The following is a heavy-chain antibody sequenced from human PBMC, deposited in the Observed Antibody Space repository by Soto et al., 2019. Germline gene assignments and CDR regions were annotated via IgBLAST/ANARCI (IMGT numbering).Heavy chain of an antibody. D-gene: IGHD5-18*01. CDR1: GLTFSRYT. CDR3: ATALDTAMVTSDY. J-gene: IGHJ4*02. V-gene: IGHV3-21*01. Sequence: VGSLRLSFPASGLTFSRYTMNWVRQAAEKGLEWVASISTLSNYTYPADVVRGRITTSRDNANKSLFLQMDSLRAEDTAVYYCATALDTAMVTSDYWGQGILVTVSS. CDR2: ISTLSNYT.